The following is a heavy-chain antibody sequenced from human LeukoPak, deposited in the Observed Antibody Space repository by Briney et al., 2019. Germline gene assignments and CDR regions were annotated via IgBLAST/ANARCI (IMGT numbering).Heavy chain of an antibody. D-gene: IGHD5-12*01. Sequence: PSETLSLTCTVSGGSISSYYWSWIRQPPGKGLEWIGYIYYSGSTNYNPSLKSRVTISVDTSKNQFSLKLSSVTAADTAVYYCARAGRRGYSGYDYYFDYWGQGTLVTVSP. CDR1: GGSISSYY. V-gene: IGHV4-59*01. J-gene: IGHJ4*02. CDR3: ARAGRRGYSGYDYYFDY. CDR2: IYYSGST.